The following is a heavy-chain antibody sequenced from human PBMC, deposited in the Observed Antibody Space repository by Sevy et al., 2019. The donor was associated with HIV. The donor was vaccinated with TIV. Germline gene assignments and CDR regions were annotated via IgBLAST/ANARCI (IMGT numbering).Heavy chain of an antibody. D-gene: IGHD6-19*01. CDR1: GGSFSGYY. V-gene: IGHV4-34*01. CDR3: ARLRIVVAGTGYFDL. Sequence: SETLSLSCAVYGGSFSGYYWSWIRQPPGKGLEWIGEISHSGGTNYNPSLKRRVTISADTSKNQFSLQLSSVTAADTAVYYCARLRIVVAGTGYFDLWGRGTPVTVSS. CDR2: ISHSGGT. J-gene: IGHJ2*01.